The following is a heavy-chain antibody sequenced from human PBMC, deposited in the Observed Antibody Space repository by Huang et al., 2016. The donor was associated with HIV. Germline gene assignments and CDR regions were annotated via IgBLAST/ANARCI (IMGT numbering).Heavy chain of an antibody. CDR1: GDSISSSNYY. Sequence: QVQLQESGPGLVNPSETLSLTCAVSGDSISSSNYYWGWFCQPPGKGLGGIGSVYYSGKTYYMPSLKSRVTISVDTAKNQFSLKLTSVTAADTAVYYCARHDIYCSDGSCSGFDYWGQGALVIVSS. V-gene: IGHV4-39*01. J-gene: IGHJ4*02. CDR3: ARHDIYCSDGSCSGFDY. CDR2: VYYSGKT. D-gene: IGHD2-15*01.